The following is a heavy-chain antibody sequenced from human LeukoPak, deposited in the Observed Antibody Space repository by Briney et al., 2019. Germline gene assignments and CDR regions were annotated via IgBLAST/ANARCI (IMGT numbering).Heavy chain of an antibody. J-gene: IGHJ4*02. CDR3: ARGPTRRGYSYGLFPAGGDY. CDR1: GGSFSGYY. D-gene: IGHD5-18*01. Sequence: SETLSLTCAVYGGSFSGYYWSWIRQPPGKGLEWIGEINHSGSTNYNPSLKRRVTISVDTSKNQFSLKLSSVTAADTAVYYCARGPTRRGYSYGLFPAGGDYWGQGTLVTASS. V-gene: IGHV4-34*01. CDR2: INHSGST.